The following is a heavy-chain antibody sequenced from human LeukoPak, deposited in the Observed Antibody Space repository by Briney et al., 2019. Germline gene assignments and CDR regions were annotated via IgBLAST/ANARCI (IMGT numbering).Heavy chain of an antibody. CDR3: ARDNDKVVDH. V-gene: IGHV1-18*01. CDR2: ITAYNGNR. Sequence: WASVEVSCTTSGYTFSNYGISWVRQAPGQGLEWMGWITAYNGNRLYAQRFQGRITLTTDTSTSTSYMELRSLEYDDTAIYYCARDNDKVVDHWGQGTLVTVSS. D-gene: IGHD1-1*01. CDR1: GYTFSNYG. J-gene: IGHJ4*01.